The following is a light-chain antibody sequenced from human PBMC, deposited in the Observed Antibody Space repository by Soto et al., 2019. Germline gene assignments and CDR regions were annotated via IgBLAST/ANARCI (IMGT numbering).Light chain of an antibody. CDR1: NSNIGAGYD. Sequence: QLVLTQPPSVSGAPGQRVTISCTGSNSNIGAGYDVHWYQHLPGTAPKLLIYGKSNRPSGVPDRFSGSTSGTSASLVITGLQAEDEADYYCQSYDRSLSGFVVFGTGTKLTVL. V-gene: IGLV1-40*01. CDR3: QSYDRSLSGFVV. CDR2: GKS. J-gene: IGLJ1*01.